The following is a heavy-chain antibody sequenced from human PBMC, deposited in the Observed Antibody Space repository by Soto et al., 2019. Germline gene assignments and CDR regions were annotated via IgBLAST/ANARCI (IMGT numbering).Heavy chain of an antibody. CDR1: GFTFNQYS. V-gene: IGHV3-64D*06. CDR3: VKDLFGMDV. Sequence: GGSLRLSCSAYGFTFNQYSMQWVPQSPGKGLQFVSTISSNGGGTDYTDSVKGRFTISRDNSKKTLYLQMSRLRPGDTAVYYCVKDLFGMDVWGQGTTVTVSS. CDR2: ISSNGGGT. J-gene: IGHJ6*02.